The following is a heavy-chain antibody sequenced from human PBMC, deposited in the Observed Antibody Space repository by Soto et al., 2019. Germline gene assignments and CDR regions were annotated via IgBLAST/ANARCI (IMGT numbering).Heavy chain of an antibody. CDR3: ARGGHVVVVTAALDY. Sequence: QVQLMQSGAEVKKPGASVKVSCKASGDTFTDYYIHWVRQAPGQGLEWMGTVNPSGGHTTYAQHFLGRATMTRDTSTSTLYRELTSLTSDDTAIYYCARGGHVVVVTAALDYWGQGTLVTVSS. CDR2: VNPSGGHT. CDR1: GDTFTDYY. D-gene: IGHD2-21*02. J-gene: IGHJ4*02. V-gene: IGHV1-46*01.